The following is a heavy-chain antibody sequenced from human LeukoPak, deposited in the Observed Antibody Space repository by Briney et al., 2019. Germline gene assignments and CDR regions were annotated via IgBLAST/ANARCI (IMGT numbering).Heavy chain of an antibody. CDR3: TTGSYDS. Sequence: RGSLRLSCAASGFSFSGSAIHWVRQASGRGLEWVGHIRSKPLNYATAYAASVKGRFIISRDDSKNTAFLQMDSLTSGDTALYYCTTGSYDSWGQGTLVTVS. CDR1: GFSFSGSA. D-gene: IGHD3-9*01. V-gene: IGHV3-73*01. CDR2: IRSKPLNYAT. J-gene: IGHJ4*02.